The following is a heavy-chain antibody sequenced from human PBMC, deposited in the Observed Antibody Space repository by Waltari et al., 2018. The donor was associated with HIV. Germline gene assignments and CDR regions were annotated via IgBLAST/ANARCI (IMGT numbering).Heavy chain of an antibody. Sequence: QLIQSTSELKRPGASVTISCKVSGYPLSDLSMQWVRQGRGQRLEWMGGFEPKNGKPVYSQRFWGRVSLAEDTSEDTAFLELNRLTSDDTAVYYCVTLYNESPLYSNFWGQGTLVTV. D-gene: IGHD2-15*01. J-gene: IGHJ1*01. CDR1: GYPLSDLS. CDR3: VTLYNESPLYSNF. CDR2: FEPKNGKP. V-gene: IGHV1-24*01.